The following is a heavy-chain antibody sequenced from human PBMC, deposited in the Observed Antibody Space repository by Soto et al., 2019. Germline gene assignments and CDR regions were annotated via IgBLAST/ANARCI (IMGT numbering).Heavy chain of an antibody. Sequence: GGSLRLSCAASGFTFSGYTMNWVRQAPGKGLEWVSSISGSSGFIYYTDSVKGRFTISRDNARNALYLQMNSLRAEDTAVYYCAIYGKPGVGECYFDFWGQGSLVTVSS. CDR3: AIYGKPGVGECYFDF. CDR2: ISGSSGFI. J-gene: IGHJ4*02. CDR1: GFTFSGYT. D-gene: IGHD3-10*01. V-gene: IGHV3-21*01.